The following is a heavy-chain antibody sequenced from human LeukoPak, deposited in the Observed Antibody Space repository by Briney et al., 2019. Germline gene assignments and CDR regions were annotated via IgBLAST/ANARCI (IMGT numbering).Heavy chain of an antibody. CDR1: GGSISSGGYS. J-gene: IGHJ5*02. V-gene: IGHV4-30-2*01. CDR3: ARNNYDYVWGSYFNWFDP. CDR2: IYHSGST. Sequence: SETLSLTCAVSGGSISSGGYSWSWIRQPPGKGLEWIGYIYHSGSTYYNPSLKSRVTISVDRSKNQFSLKLSSVTAADTAVYYRARNNYDYVWGSYFNWFDPWGQGTLVTVSS. D-gene: IGHD3-16*01.